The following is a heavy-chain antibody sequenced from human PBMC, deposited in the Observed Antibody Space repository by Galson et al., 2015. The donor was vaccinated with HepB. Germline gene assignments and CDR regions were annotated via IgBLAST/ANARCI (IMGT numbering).Heavy chain of an antibody. V-gene: IGHV1-3*01. CDR2: IHVANGNA. D-gene: IGHD3-16*02. Sequence: SVKVSCKASGYTFTNYPIHWMRQAPGQRLEWMGWIHVANGNAKYSQKFQGRVTITRDTSASTAYMELNNLRSEDTAIHYCARGDYIWGSYRHLEYWGQGTLVTVSS. J-gene: IGHJ4*02. CDR3: ARGDYIWGSYRHLEY. CDR1: GYTFTNYP.